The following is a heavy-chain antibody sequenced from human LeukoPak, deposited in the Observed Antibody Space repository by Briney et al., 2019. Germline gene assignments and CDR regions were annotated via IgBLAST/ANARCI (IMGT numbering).Heavy chain of an antibody. D-gene: IGHD3-16*01. CDR3: AREGGSLGYYYGMDV. J-gene: IGHJ6*02. Sequence: SETPSLTCTVSGGSLSSSSYYWGWIRQPPGKGLEWIGSIYYSGSTYYNPSLKSRVTISVDTSKNQFSLKLSSVTAADTAVYYCAREGGSLGYYYGMDVWGQGTTVTVSS. CDR1: GGSLSSSSYY. CDR2: IYYSGST. V-gene: IGHV4-39*07.